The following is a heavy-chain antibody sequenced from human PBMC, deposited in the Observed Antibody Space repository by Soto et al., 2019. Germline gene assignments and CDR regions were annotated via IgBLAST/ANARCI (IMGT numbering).Heavy chain of an antibody. D-gene: IGHD6-13*01. V-gene: IGHV3-23*01. CDR1: GFTFTDYA. J-gene: IGHJ1*01. CDR2: ISGIGGST. Sequence: GGSLRLSCAASGFTFTDYALSWVRQAPGKGLEWVATISGIGGSTYLADSVKGRFAISRDNAKNSLHLQMNSLSAEDTAFYYCVKDESINWYSGHFRHWGQGTLVTVSS. CDR3: VKDESINWYSGHFRH.